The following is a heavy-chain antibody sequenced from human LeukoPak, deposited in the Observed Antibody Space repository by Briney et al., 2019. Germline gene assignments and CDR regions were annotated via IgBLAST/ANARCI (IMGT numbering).Heavy chain of an antibody. Sequence: GGSLRLSCAASGFTFSSDGMHWVRQAPGKGLEWVAVISYDGSNKYYADSVKGRFTISRDNSKNTLYLQMNSLRAEDTAVYYCAKAYYYDSSGTAFDIWGQGTMVTVSS. V-gene: IGHV3-30*18. J-gene: IGHJ3*02. CDR2: ISYDGSNK. D-gene: IGHD3-22*01. CDR3: AKAYYYDSSGTAFDI. CDR1: GFTFSSDG.